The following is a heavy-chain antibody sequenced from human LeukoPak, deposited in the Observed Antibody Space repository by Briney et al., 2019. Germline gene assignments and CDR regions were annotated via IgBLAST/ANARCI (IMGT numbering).Heavy chain of an antibody. CDR3: ARDSLIAAAGTVDY. Sequence: GGSLRLSCAASGFTFSSYAMHWVRQAPGKGLEWVAVISYDGSNKYYADSVKGRFTISRDNSKNTLYLQMNSLRAEDTAVYYCARDSLIAAAGTVDYWGQGTLVTVSS. CDR2: ISYDGSNK. V-gene: IGHV3-30-3*01. D-gene: IGHD6-13*01. J-gene: IGHJ4*02. CDR1: GFTFSSYA.